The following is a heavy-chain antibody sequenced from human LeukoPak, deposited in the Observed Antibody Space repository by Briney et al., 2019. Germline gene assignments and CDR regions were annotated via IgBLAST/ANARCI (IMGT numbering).Heavy chain of an antibody. CDR1: GFIFNKYC. CDR2: ISNDGGGT. CDR3: AKGSSGYFVDL. Sequence: PGGSLRLSRAASGFIFNKYCLISVRQAPGEGLEWLSAISNDGGGTNYADFVKGRFTISRDNSKNTLFLQMNSVKAEDTALYYCAKGSSGYFVDLWGQGTLVTVSS. D-gene: IGHD3-22*01. V-gene: IGHV3-23*01. J-gene: IGHJ5*02.